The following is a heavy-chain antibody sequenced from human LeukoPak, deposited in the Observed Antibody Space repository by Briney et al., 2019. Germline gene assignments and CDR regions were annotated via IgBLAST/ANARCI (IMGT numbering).Heavy chain of an antibody. Sequence: GSSVKVSCKGSGCTLTSYAISWVRQAPGQGLEWMGGIIPIFGTVSYAQRFQGRVTVTTDESTRTVYMELSSLRSEETAVYYCARGIRGDSYYYMDVWGKGTTVTVSS. CDR3: ARGIRGDSYYYMDV. V-gene: IGHV1-69*05. CDR2: IIPIFGTV. CDR1: GCTLTSYA. D-gene: IGHD3-10*01. J-gene: IGHJ6*03.